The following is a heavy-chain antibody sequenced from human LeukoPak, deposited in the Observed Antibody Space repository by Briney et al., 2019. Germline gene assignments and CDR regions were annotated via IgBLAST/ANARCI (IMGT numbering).Heavy chain of an antibody. CDR2: ISSNGGST. D-gene: IGHD1/OR15-1a*01. V-gene: IGHV3-64*01. Sequence: GGSLRLSCAASGFTFSSYAMHWVRQAPGKGLEYVSAISSNGGSTYYANSVKGRFTISRDNSKNTLYLQMGSLRAEDMAVYYCAREVFPNNYYHYYYMDVWGKGTTVTVSS. CDR1: GFTFSSYA. J-gene: IGHJ6*03. CDR3: AREVFPNNYYHYYYMDV.